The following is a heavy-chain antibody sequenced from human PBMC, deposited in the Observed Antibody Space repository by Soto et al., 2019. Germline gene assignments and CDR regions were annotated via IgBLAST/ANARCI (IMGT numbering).Heavy chain of an antibody. J-gene: IGHJ4*02. V-gene: IGHV4-34*02. CDR1: GGSFSPYY. D-gene: IGHD3-10*02. CDR2: ITHSGST. CDR3: ARGGKSVMFMQGYYFDS. Sequence: QVQLQQWGAGLLKPSETLSLTCGVYGGSFSPYYWSWIRQPPGKGLEWIGEITHSGSTNYNPSLNGRVTSSVDTSKNQLSLKFTSVTAADTAVSYCARGGKSVMFMQGYYFDSWGQGTLVTVSS.